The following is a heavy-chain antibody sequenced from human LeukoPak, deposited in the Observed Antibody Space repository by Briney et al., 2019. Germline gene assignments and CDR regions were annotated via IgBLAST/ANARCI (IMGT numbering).Heavy chain of an antibody. J-gene: IGHJ4*02. CDR3: AKDAAANVDYPYYFDY. CDR2: ISSSGSTI. CDR1: GFTFSSYE. D-gene: IGHD4-11*01. V-gene: IGHV3-48*03. Sequence: PGGSLRLSCAASGFTFSSYEMNWVRQAPGKGLEWVSYISSSGSTIYYADSVKGRFTISRDNSRTTLYLLMNSLRAEDTAVYYCAKDAAANVDYPYYFDYWGQGALVTVSS.